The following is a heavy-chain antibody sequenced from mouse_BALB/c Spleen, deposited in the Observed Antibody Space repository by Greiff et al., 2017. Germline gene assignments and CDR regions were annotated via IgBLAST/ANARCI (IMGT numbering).Heavy chain of an antibody. V-gene: IGHV1-80*01. J-gene: IGHJ3*01. Sequence: QVQLQQSGAELVRPGSSVKISCKASGYAFSSYWMNWVKQRPGQGLEWIGQIYPGDGDTNYNGKFKGKATLTADKSSSTAYMQLSSLTSEDSAVYFCARSTTATFAYWGQGTLVTVSA. D-gene: IGHD1-2*01. CDR2: IYPGDGDT. CDR1: GYAFSSYW. CDR3: ARSTTATFAY.